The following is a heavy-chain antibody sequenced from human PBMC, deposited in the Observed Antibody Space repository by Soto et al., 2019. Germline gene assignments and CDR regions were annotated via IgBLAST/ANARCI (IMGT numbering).Heavy chain of an antibody. CDR1: GGYFSGYY. Sequence: SETLSLTCAVYGGYFSGYYWSWIRQPPGKGLEWIGEINHSGSTNYNPSLKSRVTISVDTSKNQFSLKLSSVTAADTAVYYCARGVMVRGVIIIDNWFDPWGQGTLVTVSS. V-gene: IGHV4-34*01. CDR3: ARGVMVRGVIIIDNWFDP. J-gene: IGHJ5*02. CDR2: INHSGST. D-gene: IGHD3-10*01.